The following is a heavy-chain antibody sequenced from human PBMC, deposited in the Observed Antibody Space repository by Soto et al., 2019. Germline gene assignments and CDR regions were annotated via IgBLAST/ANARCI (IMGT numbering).Heavy chain of an antibody. CDR3: ARAFLGTDRGYSYGPYYYGMDV. D-gene: IGHD5-18*01. CDR2: SIPIFGTA. V-gene: IGHV1-69*01. J-gene: IGHJ6*02. Sequence: QVQLVQSGAEVKKPGSSVKVSCKASGGTFSSYAISWVRQAPGQGLEWMGGSIPIFGTANYAQKFQGRVTIPADESTSTAYMELSSLRSEDTAVYYCARAFLGTDRGYSYGPYYYGMDVWGQGTTVTVSS. CDR1: GGTFSSYA.